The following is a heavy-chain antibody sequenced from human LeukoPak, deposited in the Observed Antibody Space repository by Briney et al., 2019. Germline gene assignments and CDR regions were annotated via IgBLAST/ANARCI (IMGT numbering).Heavy chain of an antibody. D-gene: IGHD6-19*01. J-gene: IGHJ4*02. V-gene: IGHV4-31*03. CDR1: GGSVSSGGYY. Sequence: SETLSLTCTVSGGSVSSGGYYWSWIRQHPGKGLEWIGYIYYSGSTYYNPSLKSRVTISVDTSKNQFSLKLSSVTAADTAVYYCARESSGWTKAFDYWGQGTLVTVSS. CDR3: ARESSGWTKAFDY. CDR2: IYYSGST.